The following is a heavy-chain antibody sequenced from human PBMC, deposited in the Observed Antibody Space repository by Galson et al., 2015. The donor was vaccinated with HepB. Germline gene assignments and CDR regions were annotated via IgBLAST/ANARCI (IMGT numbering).Heavy chain of an antibody. J-gene: IGHJ4*02. CDR2: ISGRRTYI. CDR3: ARPPVGYNGSGTPLYYFGL. D-gene: IGHD3-10*01. V-gene: IGHV3-21*01. CDR1: GFNFRNYS. Sequence: SLRLSCAGSGFNFRNYSMNWVRQAPGKGLKWVSSISGRRTYICYADSVKGRFTISRDNAKNLLYLQMHTLRAEDTAVYFCARPPVGYNGSGTPLYYFGLWGQGTLVSVSS.